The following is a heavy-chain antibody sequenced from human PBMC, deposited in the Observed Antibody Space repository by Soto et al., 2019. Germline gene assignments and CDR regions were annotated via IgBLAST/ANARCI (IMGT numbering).Heavy chain of an antibody. Sequence: QDQLVQSGAEVKKPGSSVRVSCRSSGGTFGRYGVSWVRQAPGQGLEWMGSISPMLKAAYYGHKFQGRVTMTADESTGTVYMELSNLRSEDMAVYYCARDLGAMSWFDPWGQGTLVTVSS. V-gene: IGHV1-69*11. CDR1: GGTFGRYG. CDR2: ISPMLKAA. CDR3: ARDLGAMSWFDP. D-gene: IGHD1-26*01. J-gene: IGHJ5*02.